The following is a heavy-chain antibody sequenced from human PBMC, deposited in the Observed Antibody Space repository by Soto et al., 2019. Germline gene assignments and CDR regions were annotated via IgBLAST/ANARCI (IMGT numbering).Heavy chain of an antibody. J-gene: IGHJ4*02. CDR1: GFTFTNAW. CDR2: IKSKSYDGAT. D-gene: IGHD3-10*01. CDR3: ITDPVHMARGVIMYQSDH. Sequence: EVQLVESGGGLVKPGGCLRLSCAASGFTFTNAWMSWVRQAPGKGLEWVGRIKSKSYDGATDYAAPVKGRFTISRGVAYNTEFLQMNAVTDEDTAVYSDITDPVHMARGVIMYQSDHWGQGTLVTVSS. V-gene: IGHV3-15*01.